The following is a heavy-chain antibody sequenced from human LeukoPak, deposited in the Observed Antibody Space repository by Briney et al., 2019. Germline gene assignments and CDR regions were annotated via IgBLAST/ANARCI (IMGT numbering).Heavy chain of an antibody. Sequence: PGGSLRLSCAASGFTFSSYAMHWVRQAPGKGLEWVAVISYDGSNKYYADSVKGRFAISRDNSKNTLYLQMNSLRAEDTAVYYCARDLGGVSFDYWGQGTLVTVSS. CDR3: ARDLGGVSFDY. D-gene: IGHD3-16*01. CDR1: GFTFSSYA. J-gene: IGHJ4*02. V-gene: IGHV3-30*09. CDR2: ISYDGSNK.